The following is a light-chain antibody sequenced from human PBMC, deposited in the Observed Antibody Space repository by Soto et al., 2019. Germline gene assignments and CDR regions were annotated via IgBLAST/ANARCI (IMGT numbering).Light chain of an antibody. V-gene: IGKV3-20*01. CDR2: GAS. J-gene: IGKJ5*01. Sequence: EIVLTQSPGTLSLSPGERATLSCRASQSVSSSYLAWYQQKPGQAPRLVIYGASGRATGIPDRFSCSESGRDFTLTLSRLEPEDFAVYYCQQYGSSPPVTFGQGTRLEIK. CDR1: QSVSSSY. CDR3: QQYGSSPPVT.